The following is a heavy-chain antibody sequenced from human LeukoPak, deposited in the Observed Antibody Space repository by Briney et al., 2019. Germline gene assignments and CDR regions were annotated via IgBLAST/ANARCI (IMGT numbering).Heavy chain of an antibody. CDR1: GFTFSSYA. D-gene: IGHD5-12*01. Sequence: PGGSLRLSCAASGFTFSSYAMHWVRQAPGKGLEWVAVIRSDGRDKYYADSVKGRFSIFRDNSKSTLDLQMNSLRVEDTAVYYCAKDRYSASSTFTVNPFDFWGQGILVTVSS. J-gene: IGHJ4*02. CDR3: AKDRYSASSTFTVNPFDF. V-gene: IGHV3-30*02. CDR2: IRSDGRDK.